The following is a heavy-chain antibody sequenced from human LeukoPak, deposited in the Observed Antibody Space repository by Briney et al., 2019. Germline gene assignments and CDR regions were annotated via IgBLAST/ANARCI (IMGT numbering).Heavy chain of an antibody. V-gene: IGHV3-21*01. Sequence: GGSLRLSCAASGFTFSSYSMNWVRQAPGKGLEWVSSISSSSSYIYYADSVKGRFTISRDNAKNSLYLKMNSLRAEDTAVYYCARGYGSGSYGGPGFDYWGQGTLVTVSS. CDR1: GFTFSSYS. CDR3: ARGYGSGSYGGPGFDY. CDR2: ISSSSSYI. J-gene: IGHJ4*02. D-gene: IGHD3-10*01.